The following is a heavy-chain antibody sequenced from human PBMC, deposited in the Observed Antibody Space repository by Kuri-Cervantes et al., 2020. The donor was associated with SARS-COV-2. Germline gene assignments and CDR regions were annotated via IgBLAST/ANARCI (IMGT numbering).Heavy chain of an antibody. CDR1: GGPVSSGSYY. D-gene: IGHD4-17*01. Sequence: SETLSLTCTVSGGPVSSGSYYWSWIRQPPGKGLEWIGYIYYSGSTNYNPSLKSRVTISVDTSKNQFSLKLSSVTAADTAVYYCARAGYGDLDAFDIWGQGTMVTVSS. J-gene: IGHJ3*02. V-gene: IGHV4-61*01. CDR2: IYYSGST. CDR3: ARAGYGDLDAFDI.